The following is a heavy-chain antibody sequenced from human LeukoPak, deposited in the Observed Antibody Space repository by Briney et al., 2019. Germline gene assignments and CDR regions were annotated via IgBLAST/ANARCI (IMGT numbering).Heavy chain of an antibody. CDR3: ARACYSSGWHSDH. J-gene: IGHJ4*02. Sequence: PGGSLRLSCAASGFTFSSYAMNWVRQAPGKGLEWVSSISVSGDNTYYADSVKGRFTISRDSSKNNLYLQMNSLRADDTAVYYCARACYSSGWHSDHWGQGTLVTVSS. D-gene: IGHD6-19*01. V-gene: IGHV3-23*01. CDR2: ISVSGDNT. CDR1: GFTFSSYA.